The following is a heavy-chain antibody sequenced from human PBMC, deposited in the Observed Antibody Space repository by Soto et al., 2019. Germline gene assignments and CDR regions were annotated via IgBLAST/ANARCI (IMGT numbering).Heavy chain of an antibody. D-gene: IGHD2-21*02. Sequence: QVQLVESGGGVVQPGRSLRLSCAASGFTFSSYAMHWVRQAPGKGLEWVAVISYDGSNRYYADSVKGRFTISRDNSKNRLYLQMNSLRAEDTAVYYCARSGYCGGDCFYWYFYLWGRGTLVTVSA. V-gene: IGHV3-30-3*01. CDR2: ISYDGSNR. CDR3: ARSGYCGGDCFYWYFYL. J-gene: IGHJ2*01. CDR1: GFTFSSYA.